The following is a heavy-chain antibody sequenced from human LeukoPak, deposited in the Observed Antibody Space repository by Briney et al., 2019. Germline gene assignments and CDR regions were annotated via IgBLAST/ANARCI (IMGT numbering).Heavy chain of an antibody. D-gene: IGHD6-13*01. CDR3: AKGGGTGYSSSWYSN. CDR2: ISFDGTNK. CDR1: GFTFSSYG. Sequence: GGSLRLSCAASGFTFSSYGMHWVRQAPGKGLEWVAVISFDGTNKFYADSVKGRFTISRDNSKKTVYLQMNSLRAEDAAVYYCAKGGGTGYSSSWYSNWGQGTLVTVSS. V-gene: IGHV3-30*18. J-gene: IGHJ4*02.